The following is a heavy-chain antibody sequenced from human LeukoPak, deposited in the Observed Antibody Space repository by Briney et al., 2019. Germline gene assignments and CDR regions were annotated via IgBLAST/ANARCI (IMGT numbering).Heavy chain of an antibody. CDR2: TNHSGST. J-gene: IGHJ4*02. CDR1: GGSFSGYY. CDR3: AGVGRDGYNYYFDY. D-gene: IGHD5-24*01. V-gene: IGHV4-34*01. Sequence: PSETLSLTCAVYGGSFSGYYWSWIRQPPGKGLEWIGETNHSGSTNYNPSLKSRVTISVDTSKNQFSLKLSSVAAADTAVYYCAGVGRDGYNYYFDYWGQGTLVTVSS.